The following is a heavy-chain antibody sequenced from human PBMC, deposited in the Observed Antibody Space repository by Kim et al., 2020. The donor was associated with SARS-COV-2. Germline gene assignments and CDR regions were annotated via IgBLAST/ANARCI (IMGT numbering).Heavy chain of an antibody. CDR2: ISGSGGST. D-gene: IGHD6-13*01. V-gene: IGHV3-23*01. Sequence: GGSLRLSCAASGFTFSSYAMSWVRQAPGKGLEWVSAISGSGGSTYYADSVKGRFTISRDNSKNTLYLQMNSLRAEDTAVYYCAKAGGAAAGTRSWFDPWGQGTLVTVSS. CDR1: GFTFSSYA. CDR3: AKAGGAAAGTRSWFDP. J-gene: IGHJ5*02.